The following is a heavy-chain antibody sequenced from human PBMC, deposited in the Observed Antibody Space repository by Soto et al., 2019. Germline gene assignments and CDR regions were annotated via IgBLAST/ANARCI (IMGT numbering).Heavy chain of an antibody. D-gene: IGHD3-3*01. J-gene: IGHJ3*02. CDR3: AKVGGLRFLELGPFDI. Sequence: EVQLLESGGGLVQPGGSLRLYCAASGFTFSSYAMSWVRQAPGKGLEWVSAISGSGGSTYYADSVKGRFTISRDNSKNTLYLQMNSLRADDTAVYYCAKVGGLRFLELGPFDIWGQGTMVTVSS. CDR1: GFTFSSYA. CDR2: ISGSGGST. V-gene: IGHV3-23*01.